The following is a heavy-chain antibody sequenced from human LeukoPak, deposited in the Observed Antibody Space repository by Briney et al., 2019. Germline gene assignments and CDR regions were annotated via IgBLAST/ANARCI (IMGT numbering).Heavy chain of an antibody. CDR3: ARRGTSGWTYYFDF. Sequence: SETLSLTCDVSGDSISSSSNYWGWVRHLPGKGLEWIGSVYRSGSTYYNPSLKSRVTISVDTSKNQCTLNLTSVTAADTAVYHCARRGTSGWTYYFDFWGPGSLLTVSS. J-gene: IGHJ4*02. CDR1: GDSISSSSNY. D-gene: IGHD6-19*01. V-gene: IGHV4-39*01. CDR2: VYRSGST.